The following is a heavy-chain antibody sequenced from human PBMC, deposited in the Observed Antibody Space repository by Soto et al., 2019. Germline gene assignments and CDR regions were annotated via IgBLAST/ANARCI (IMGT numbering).Heavy chain of an antibody. CDR1: GGTFSSYA. J-gene: IGHJ6*02. CDR2: IIPIFGTA. CDR3: ARDRSFYYGSGSYDKTPLGHWMMDV. D-gene: IGHD3-10*01. V-gene: IGHV1-69*01. Sequence: QVQLVQSGAEVKKPGSSVKVSCKASGGTFSSYAISWVRQAPGQGLEWMGGIIPIFGTANYAQKFQGRVTTSADDSTRTDYMELSSLRSEDTAVYYCARDRSFYYGSGSYDKTPLGHWMMDVWGQGTTVTVSS.